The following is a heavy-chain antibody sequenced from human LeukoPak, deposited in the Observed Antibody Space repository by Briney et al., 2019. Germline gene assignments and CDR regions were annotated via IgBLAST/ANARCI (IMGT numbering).Heavy chain of an antibody. V-gene: IGHV3-7*01. CDR2: IKQDGSEK. J-gene: IGHJ4*01. CDR1: GFTFSSYW. CDR3: ARGPGSSGGAYVGDY. Sequence: GGSLRLSCAASGFTFSSYWMSWVRQAPGKGLEWVANIKQDGSEKYYVDSVKGRFTISRDNAKNSLYLQMSSLRAEDTAVYYCARGPGSSGGAYVGDYWGHGTLVTVSS. D-gene: IGHD3-22*01.